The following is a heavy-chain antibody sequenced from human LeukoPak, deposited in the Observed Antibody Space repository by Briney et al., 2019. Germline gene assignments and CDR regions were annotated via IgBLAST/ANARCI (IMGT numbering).Heavy chain of an antibody. V-gene: IGHV4-39*07. CDR1: GGSISSSSYY. Sequence: PSETLSLTCTVSGGSISSSSYYWGWIRQPPGKGLEWIGSIYYSGSTYYNPSLKSRVTISVDTSKNQFSLKLSSVTAADTAVYYCARGEPRGFGRSGSKGWFDPWGQGTLVTVSS. D-gene: IGHD3-22*01. CDR3: ARGEPRGFGRSGSKGWFDP. CDR2: IYYSGST. J-gene: IGHJ5*02.